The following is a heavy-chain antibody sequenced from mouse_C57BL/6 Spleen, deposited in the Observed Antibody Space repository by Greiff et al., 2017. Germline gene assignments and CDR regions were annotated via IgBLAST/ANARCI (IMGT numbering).Heavy chain of an antibody. V-gene: IGHV5-9*01. D-gene: IGHD2-3*01. CDR3: ARHDGYYDWYFDV. CDR2: ISGGGGNT. Sequence: EVNVVESGGGLVKPGGSLKLSCAASGFTFSSYTMSWVRQTPEKRLEWVATISGGGGNTYYPDSVKGRFTISRDNAKNTLYLQMSSLRSEDTALYYCARHDGYYDWYFDVWGTGTTVTVSS. CDR1: GFTFSSYT. J-gene: IGHJ1*03.